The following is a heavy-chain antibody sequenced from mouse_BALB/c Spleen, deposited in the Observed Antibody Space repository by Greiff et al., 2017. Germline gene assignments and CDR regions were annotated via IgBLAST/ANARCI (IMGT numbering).Heavy chain of an antibody. V-gene: IGHV1-14*01. CDR2: INPYNDGT. CDR3: ARHGLLTPLDY. Sequence: VQLQQSGPELVKPEASVKMSCKASGYTFTSYVMHWVKQKPGQGLEWIGYINPYNDGTKYNEKFKGKATLTSDKSSSTAYMELSSLTSEDSAVYYCARHGLLTPLDYWGQGTSVTVSA. J-gene: IGHJ4*01. D-gene: IGHD2-3*01. CDR1: GYTFTSYV.